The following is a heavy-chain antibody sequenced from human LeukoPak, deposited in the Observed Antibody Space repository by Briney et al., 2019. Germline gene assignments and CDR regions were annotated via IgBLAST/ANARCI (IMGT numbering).Heavy chain of an antibody. V-gene: IGHV3-33*01. CDR1: GFTFSSYG. D-gene: IGHD6-19*01. J-gene: IGHJ6*02. CDR2: IWYDGSNK. CDR3: ARDSSGPYYGMDV. Sequence: GGSLRLSCAASGFTFSSYGMHWVRQAPGKGLEWVAVIWYDGSNKYYADSVKGRFTISRDNSKNTLYLQMNSLRAEDTAVYYCARDSSGPYYGMDVWGQGTTVTVSS.